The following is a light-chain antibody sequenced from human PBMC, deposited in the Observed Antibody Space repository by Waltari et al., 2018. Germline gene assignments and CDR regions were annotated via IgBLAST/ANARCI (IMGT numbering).Light chain of an antibody. V-gene: IGLV3-21*04. Sequence: SYVLTQPPSVSVAPGATARISCGGNDIGTKRVHWFQQRPSQAPVLVIYYDSDRPSGIPVRFSGFKSGNTATLTISRVEAGDKADYYCQVWDTTSNHRVFGGGTKLTVL. J-gene: IGLJ2*01. CDR3: QVWDTTSNHRV. CDR2: YDS. CDR1: DIGTKR.